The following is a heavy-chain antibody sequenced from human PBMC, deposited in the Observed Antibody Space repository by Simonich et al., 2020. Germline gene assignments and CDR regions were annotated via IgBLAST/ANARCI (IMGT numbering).Heavy chain of an antibody. CDR2: ISGSSSYI. D-gene: IGHD6-13*01. CDR3: ARARGDSSSWYFDY. J-gene: IGHJ4*02. V-gene: IGHV3-21*01. Sequence: EVQLVESGGGLVKPGGSLRLSCAASGFTFSRYSMNWVRHAPGKGREWVSSISGSSSYIYYADSVNGRFTIARDNAKNSLYLQMNSLRAEDTAVYYCARARGDSSSWYFDYWGQGTLVTVSS. CDR1: GFTFSRYS.